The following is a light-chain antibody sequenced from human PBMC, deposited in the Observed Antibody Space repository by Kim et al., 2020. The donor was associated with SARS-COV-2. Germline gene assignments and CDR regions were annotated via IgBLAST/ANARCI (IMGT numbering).Light chain of an antibody. J-gene: IGKJ5*01. CDR1: QSVSSY. CDR2: DAS. V-gene: IGKV3-11*01. Sequence: FPGQRAPHPCRASQSVSSYLGGYHHKPGQPPRLLSYDASNRATGVPARFSGSGSGTDFTLTISNLEPEDFAVYYCQQHNSWRPITFGQGTRLEIK. CDR3: QQHNSWRPIT.